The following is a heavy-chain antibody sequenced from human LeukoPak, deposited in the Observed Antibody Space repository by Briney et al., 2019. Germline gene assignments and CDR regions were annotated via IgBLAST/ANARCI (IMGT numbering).Heavy chain of an antibody. Sequence: SSETLSLTCTVSGYSISSGYYWGRFRQPPGQGLEWIGTIYHSGSTYYNPSLKSRVTISVDTSKNQFSLKLTSVTAADTAVYYCARVRGYCSSTICYRYYFDYWGQGTLVTVSS. CDR1: GYSISSGYY. CDR2: IYHSGST. CDR3: ARVRGYCSSTICYRYYFDY. V-gene: IGHV4-38-2*02. J-gene: IGHJ4*02. D-gene: IGHD2-2*01.